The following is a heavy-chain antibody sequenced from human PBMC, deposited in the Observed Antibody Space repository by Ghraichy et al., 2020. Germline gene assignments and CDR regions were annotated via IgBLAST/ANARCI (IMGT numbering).Heavy chain of an antibody. Sequence: GGSLRLSCVGSGFAFSSHAMSWVRQAPGKGLEYVSTLSGNSVSIYHADPVRGRFTISRDNSKNTLFLQMNMLRADDTGVYYCAKRSYDSGYHDYWGQGTQVTVSS. D-gene: IGHD3-3*01. CDR2: LSGNSVSI. CDR3: AKRSYDSGYHDY. CDR1: GFAFSSHA. V-gene: IGHV3-23*01. J-gene: IGHJ4*02.